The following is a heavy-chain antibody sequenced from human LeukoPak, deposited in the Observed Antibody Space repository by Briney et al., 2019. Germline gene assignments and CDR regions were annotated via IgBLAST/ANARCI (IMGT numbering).Heavy chain of an antibody. CDR2: INPRDGST. CDR3: ARASTPYYYDSSGYRYWYFDL. J-gene: IGHJ2*01. V-gene: IGHV1-46*01. D-gene: IGHD3-22*01. CDR1: GYTLTSYH. Sequence: GASVKDSCKASGYTLTSYHMHWVRQAPGQGPEWMGIINPRDGSTSYPHRFQGRVTMTRDTSTSTVNMELRSLRSEDTAVFYCARASTPYYYDSSGYRYWYFDLWGRGTLVTVSS.